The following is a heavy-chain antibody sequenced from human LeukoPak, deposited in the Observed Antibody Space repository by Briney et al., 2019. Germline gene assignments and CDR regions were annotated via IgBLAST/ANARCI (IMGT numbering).Heavy chain of an antibody. CDR3: ARAGGMTTVTTFDY. Sequence: SQTLSLTCAISGDSVSSNSAAWNWIRQSPSRGLEWLERTYYRSKWYNDYAVSVKSRITINPDTSKNQFSLQLNSVTPEDTAVYYCARAGGMTTVTTFDYWGQGTLVTVSS. J-gene: IGHJ4*02. D-gene: IGHD4-17*01. CDR2: TYYRSKWYN. V-gene: IGHV6-1*01. CDR1: GDSVSSNSAA.